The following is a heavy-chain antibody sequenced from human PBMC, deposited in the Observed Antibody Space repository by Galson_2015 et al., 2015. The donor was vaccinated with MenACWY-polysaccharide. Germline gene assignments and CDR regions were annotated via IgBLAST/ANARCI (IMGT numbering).Heavy chain of an antibody. J-gene: IGHJ4*02. Sequence: SLRLSCAASGFTFTASGMHWVRQAPGKGLEWVAVISYDGIHKHYTNSVRGRFTISRDNSKNTLYLQINSLRAEDTAVYYCATVTGDYARGSIDNWGQGTLVTVSS. CDR3: ATVTGDYARGSIDN. CDR1: GFTFTASG. V-gene: IGHV3-30*03. CDR2: ISYDGIHK. D-gene: IGHD4-17*01.